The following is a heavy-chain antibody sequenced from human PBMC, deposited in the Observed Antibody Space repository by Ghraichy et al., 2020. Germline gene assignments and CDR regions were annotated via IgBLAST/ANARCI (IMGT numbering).Heavy chain of an antibody. CDR1: GGSFSGYY. D-gene: IGHD3-10*01. J-gene: IGHJ4*02. V-gene: IGHV4-34*01. Sequence: SETLSLTCAVYGGSFSGYYWSWIRQPPGKGLEWIGESNHSGSTNYNPSLKSRVTISVDTSKNQFSLKLSPVTAADTAVYYCARGNLLWFGESRIGLDYWGQGTLVTVSS. CDR2: SNHSGST. CDR3: ARGNLLWFGESRIGLDY.